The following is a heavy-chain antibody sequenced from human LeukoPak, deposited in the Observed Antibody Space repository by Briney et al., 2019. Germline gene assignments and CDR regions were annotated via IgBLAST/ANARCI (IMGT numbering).Heavy chain of an antibody. CDR2: FYTSGNT. CDR1: GTSITPYS. CDR3: ARDGYSYGNNRVGDY. J-gene: IGHJ4*02. D-gene: IGHD5-18*01. Sequence: SETLSLTCSVSGTSITPYSWSWIRQPPGRGLEWIGYFYTSGNTHQNPSLKSRVTMSIDASKNQFSLRLSSMTAADTAVYYCARDGYSYGNNRVGDYWGQGTLVTVSS. V-gene: IGHV4-4*09.